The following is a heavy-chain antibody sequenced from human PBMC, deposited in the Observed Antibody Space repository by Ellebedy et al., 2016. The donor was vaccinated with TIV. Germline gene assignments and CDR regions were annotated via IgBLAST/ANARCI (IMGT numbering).Heavy chain of an antibody. D-gene: IGHD3-3*01. CDR3: ARDQRDFWSGYSDY. J-gene: IGHJ4*02. CDR1: GFTFSSHD. V-gene: IGHV3-13*01. CDR2: IGTAGDT. Sequence: GESLKISCAAPGFTFSSHDMHWVRQATGKGLEWVSAIGTAGDTYYPGSVKGRFTISRENAKNTLYLQMNSLRAEDTAVYYCARDQRDFWSGYSDYWGQGTLVTVSS.